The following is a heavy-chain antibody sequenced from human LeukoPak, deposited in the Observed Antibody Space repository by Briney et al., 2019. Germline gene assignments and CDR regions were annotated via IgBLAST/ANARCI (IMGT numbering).Heavy chain of an antibody. J-gene: IGHJ6*03. V-gene: IGHV7-4-1*02. D-gene: IGHD3-9*01. CDR2: INTNTGNP. Sequence: ASVRVSCKASGYTFTSYAMNWVRQAPGQGLEWMGWINTNTGNPTYAQGFTGRFVLSLDTSVSTAYLQISSLKAEDTAVYYCARDVRGGPNFDWLSNYYYYYYMDVWGKGTTVTVSS. CDR1: GYTFTSYA. CDR3: ARDVRGGPNFDWLSNYYYYYYMDV.